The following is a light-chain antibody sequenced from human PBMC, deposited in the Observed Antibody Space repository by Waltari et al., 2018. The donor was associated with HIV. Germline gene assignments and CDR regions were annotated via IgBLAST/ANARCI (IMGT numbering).Light chain of an antibody. J-gene: IGLJ2*01. V-gene: IGLV3-10*01. Sequence: SYELTQPPSVSVSPGQTARITCSGDALPKRYSYWYQQKSGQAPVLVIYKDNKRPSGITERFSGSSSGTMATLTISGAQVEYEADYYCYSTDNNGDRGVFGGGTKVSVL. CDR1: ALPKRY. CDR2: KDN. CDR3: YSTDNNGDRGV.